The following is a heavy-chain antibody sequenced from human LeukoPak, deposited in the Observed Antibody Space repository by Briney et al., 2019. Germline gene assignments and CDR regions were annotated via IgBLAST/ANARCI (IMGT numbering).Heavy chain of an antibody. Sequence: SETLSLTCTVSGGSISSSSYYWGWIRQPPGKGLEWIGSIYYSGSTYYNPSLKSRVTILKDTSRNQISLKWSSVTAADTAVYYCVRTPYTDRRYVVDFWGQGTLVTVSS. J-gene: IGHJ4*02. CDR3: VRTPYTDRRYVVDF. CDR1: GGSISSSSYY. D-gene: IGHD2-2*02. V-gene: IGHV4-39*01. CDR2: IYYSGST.